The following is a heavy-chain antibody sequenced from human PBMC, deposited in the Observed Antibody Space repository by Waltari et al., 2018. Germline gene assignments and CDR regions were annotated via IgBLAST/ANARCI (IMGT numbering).Heavy chain of an antibody. CDR1: GGSISSYY. Sequence: QVQLQESGPGLVKPSETLSLTCTVSGGSISSYYWRWIRQPPGKGLEWIGYIYYSGSTNYNPSLKSRVTISVDTSKNQFSLKLSSVTAADTAVYYCGGYDEDAFDIWGQGTMVTVSS. V-gene: IGHV4-59*01. D-gene: IGHD5-12*01. CDR3: GGYDEDAFDI. CDR2: IYYSGST. J-gene: IGHJ3*02.